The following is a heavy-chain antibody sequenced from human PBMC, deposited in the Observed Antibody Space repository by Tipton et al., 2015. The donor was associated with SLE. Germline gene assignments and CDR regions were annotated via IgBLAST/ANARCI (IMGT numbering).Heavy chain of an antibody. Sequence: SLRLSCAASGFTVSSNYMSWVRQAPGKGLEWVSVIYSGGSTYYADSVKGRFTISRDNSKNTLYLQMNSLRAEDTAVYYCAREGASYGSGSAPLVDAFDIWGQGTMVTVSS. CDR2: IYSGGST. J-gene: IGHJ3*02. V-gene: IGHV3-53*01. D-gene: IGHD3-10*01. CDR3: AREGASYGSGSAPLVDAFDI. CDR1: GFTVSSNY.